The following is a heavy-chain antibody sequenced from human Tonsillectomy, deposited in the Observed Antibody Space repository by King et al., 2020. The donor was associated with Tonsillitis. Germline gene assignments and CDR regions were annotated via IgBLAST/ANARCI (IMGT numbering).Heavy chain of an antibody. Sequence: VQLVESGGGLVQPGGSLRLSCAASGFTFSDYWMHWVRQVPGKGLEWVSRIKSDGSSTTHADSVKGRFTISRDNAKSQVYLQMNSLRAEDTAVYYCARGRWELLWGDAWAQGTLVTVSS. CDR2: IKSDGSST. CDR3: ARGRWELLWGDA. V-gene: IGHV3-74*01. CDR1: GFTFSDYW. D-gene: IGHD1-26*01. J-gene: IGHJ5*02.